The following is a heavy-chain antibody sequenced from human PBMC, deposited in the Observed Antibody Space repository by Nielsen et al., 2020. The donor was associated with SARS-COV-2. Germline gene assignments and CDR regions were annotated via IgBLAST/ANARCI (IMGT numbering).Heavy chain of an antibody. CDR1: GGTFSSYA. V-gene: IGHV1-69*13. Sequence: SVKVSCKASGGTFSSYAISWVRQAPGQGLEWMGGIIPIFGTANYAQKFQGRVTITADESTSTAYMELSSLRSEDTAVYYCARGGWRITGTYYYYYYMDVWGKGTTVTVSS. D-gene: IGHD1-20*01. CDR3: ARGGWRITGTYYYYYYMDV. CDR2: IIPIFGTA. J-gene: IGHJ6*03.